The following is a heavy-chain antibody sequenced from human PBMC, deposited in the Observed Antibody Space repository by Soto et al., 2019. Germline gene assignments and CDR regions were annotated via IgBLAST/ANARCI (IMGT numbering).Heavy chain of an antibody. Sequence: QVQLVQSGAEVKKPGASVRVSCKASGYSFTTYGVTWVRQAPGQGLEWMGWISTYNDYTNYAEKFQGRVTMTTDAPTTTAYMELRSLRSDDTAVYYCARVMVRLFGSGSSRPYGLDVWGQGTTVTVSS. J-gene: IGHJ6*02. CDR2: ISTYNDYT. CDR3: ARVMVRLFGSGSSRPYGLDV. D-gene: IGHD3-10*01. CDR1: GYSFTTYG. V-gene: IGHV1-18*01.